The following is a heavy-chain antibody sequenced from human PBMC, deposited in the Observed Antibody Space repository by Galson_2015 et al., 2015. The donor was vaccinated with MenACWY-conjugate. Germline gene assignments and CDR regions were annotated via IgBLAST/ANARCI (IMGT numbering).Heavy chain of an antibody. CDR1: GDSVSSYF. CDR3: ATRLYPTSGSYSRYGMDV. J-gene: IGHJ6*02. Sequence: ETLSLTCTVSGDSVSSYFWSWIRQPPGKGLEWIGFIYYTGTTNYSPSLKGRVTMSVDTSKNQFSLKLSSVTAADTAVYYCATRLYPTSGSYSRYGMDVWGQGTTVTVSS. D-gene: IGHD1-26*01. V-gene: IGHV4-59*02. CDR2: IYYTGTT.